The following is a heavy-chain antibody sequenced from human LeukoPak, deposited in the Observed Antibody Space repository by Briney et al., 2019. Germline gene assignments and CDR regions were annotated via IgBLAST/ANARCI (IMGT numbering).Heavy chain of an antibody. Sequence: GGSLRLSCAASGFTISSNFMSWVRQAPGKGLEWVSVIYSGGSTYYADSVKGRFTISRDNAKNSLYLQMNSLRAEDTAVYYCAREPFWSGYYSNLHFDYWGQGTLVTVSS. V-gene: IGHV3-53*01. CDR1: GFTISSNF. D-gene: IGHD3-3*01. CDR3: AREPFWSGYYSNLHFDY. CDR2: IYSGGST. J-gene: IGHJ4*02.